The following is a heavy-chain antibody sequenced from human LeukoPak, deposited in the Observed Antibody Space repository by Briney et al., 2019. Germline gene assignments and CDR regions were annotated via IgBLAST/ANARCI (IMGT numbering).Heavy chain of an antibody. CDR3: ARHREGVVMVISDAFDI. Sequence: PSETLSLTCTVSGGSISSSSYYWGWIRQPPGKGLEWIGSIYYSGSTYYNPSLKSRVTISVDTSKNQFSLKLSSVTAADTAVYYCARHREGVVMVISDAFDIWGQGTMVTVSS. D-gene: IGHD3-22*01. CDR1: GGSISSSSYY. V-gene: IGHV4-39*01. CDR2: IYYSGST. J-gene: IGHJ3*02.